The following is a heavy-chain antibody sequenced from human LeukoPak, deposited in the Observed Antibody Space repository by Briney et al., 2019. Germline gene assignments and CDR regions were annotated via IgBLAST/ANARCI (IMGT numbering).Heavy chain of an antibody. D-gene: IGHD1-20*01. CDR1: GFTFSYYS. J-gene: IGHJ4*02. Sequence: GSLRLSCAASGFTFSYYSMNWVRQAPGKGLEWVSAISGSGGSTYYADSVKGRFTISRDNSKNTLYLQMNSLRTEDTGVYYCTKDLTGKYDYWGQGTLVTVSS. CDR2: ISGSGGST. V-gene: IGHV3-23*01. CDR3: TKDLTGKYDY.